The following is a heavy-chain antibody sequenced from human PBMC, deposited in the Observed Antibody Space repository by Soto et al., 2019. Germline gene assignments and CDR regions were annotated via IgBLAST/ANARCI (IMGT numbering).Heavy chain of an antibody. V-gene: IGHV1-8*01. J-gene: IGHJ5*02. CDR2: MNPNSGNT. CDR3: AREHYGNAAWFDP. Sequence: QVQLVQSGAEVKKPGGSVKVSCKASGYTFPSYDINWVRQATGQGLEWMGWMNPNSGNTGYAQKFQGRVNITRTTSIGTAYMELSSLRSEDTAVYYCAREHYGNAAWFDPWGQGTLVTVSS. CDR1: GYTFPSYD. D-gene: IGHD3-10*01.